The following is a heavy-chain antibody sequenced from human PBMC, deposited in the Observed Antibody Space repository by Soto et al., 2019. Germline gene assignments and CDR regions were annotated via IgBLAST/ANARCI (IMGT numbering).Heavy chain of an antibody. CDR3: GVAVVGTYAY. CDR2: IKQDGSEK. CDR1: GFTFSSYW. Sequence: AGGSLRLSCAASGFTFSSYWMSWVRQAPGKGLEGVANIKQDGSEKDYVDSVKGRFTISTDSAKNSLYLQMNSLRAEDTALYYCGVAVVGTYAYWGQGTLVTVSS. V-gene: IGHV3-7*01. D-gene: IGHD6-19*01. J-gene: IGHJ4*02.